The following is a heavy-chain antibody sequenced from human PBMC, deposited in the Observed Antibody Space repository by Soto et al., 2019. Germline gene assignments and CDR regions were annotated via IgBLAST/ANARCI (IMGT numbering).Heavy chain of an antibody. Sequence: SQTLSLTFAISGDSVSSNSAAWTCIRQSPSRGLEWLGRTYYRSKWYNDYAPSVKSRITFNPDTSKNQFSLQLSSVTPEDAAVYFCARVERVNGMDFWGQGTTVTVSS. J-gene: IGHJ6*02. CDR1: GDSVSSNSAA. CDR3: ARVERVNGMDF. D-gene: IGHD2-21*01. CDR2: TYYRSKWYN. V-gene: IGHV6-1*01.